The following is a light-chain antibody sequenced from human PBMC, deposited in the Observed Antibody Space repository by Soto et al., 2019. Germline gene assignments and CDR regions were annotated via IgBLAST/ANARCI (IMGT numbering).Light chain of an antibody. V-gene: IGKV3-20*01. CDR2: GAS. Sequence: EIVLTQSPGTLSLSPGERGTLSCRASQSVSSNLAWYQQKPGQAPRLLIYGASMRATGIPDRFSGRGSGTDFTLTISRLEPEDFAVYYCQQCGSSSTFGQGTRLEIK. CDR1: QSVSSN. J-gene: IGKJ5*01. CDR3: QQCGSSST.